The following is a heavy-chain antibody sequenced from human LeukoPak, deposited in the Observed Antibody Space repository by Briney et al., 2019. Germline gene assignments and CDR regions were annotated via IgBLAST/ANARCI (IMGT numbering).Heavy chain of an antibody. Sequence: GGSLRLSCATSGFTFSTSWMHWVRQAPGKGLVWVSRISSDGSTTSYADSVKGRFTISRDNAKNTLYLQMNSLRVEDTAVYYCVRVRSSSWYDYWGQGALVTVSS. CDR2: ISSDGSTT. D-gene: IGHD6-13*01. CDR1: GFTFSTSW. J-gene: IGHJ4*02. CDR3: VRVRSSSWYDY. V-gene: IGHV3-74*01.